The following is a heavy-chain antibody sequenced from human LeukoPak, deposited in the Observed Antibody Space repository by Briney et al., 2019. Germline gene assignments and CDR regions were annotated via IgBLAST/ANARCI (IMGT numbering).Heavy chain of an antibody. CDR2: ISYDGSNK. D-gene: IGHD2-8*02. V-gene: IGHV3-30*04. CDR3: QTGGS. J-gene: IGHJ5*02. CDR1: GFTFSSYA. Sequence: GGSLRLSCAASGFTFSSYAMHWVRQAPGKGLEWVAVISYDGSNKYYADSVKGRFTISSDNSKNTLYLQMNSLRAEDTAVYYCQTGGSWGQGTLVTVSS.